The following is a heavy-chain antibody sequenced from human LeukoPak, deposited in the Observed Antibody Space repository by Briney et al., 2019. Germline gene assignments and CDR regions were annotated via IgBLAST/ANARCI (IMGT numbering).Heavy chain of an antibody. CDR1: GGSISSYY. CDR3: ARALEGIAARIDY. J-gene: IGHJ4*02. CDR2: IYYSGST. D-gene: IGHD6-25*01. V-gene: IGHV4-59*01. Sequence: SETLSLTCTVSGGSISSYYWSWIRQPPGKGLEWIGYIYYSGSTNYNPSLKSRVTISVDTSKNQFSLKLSSVTAADTAVNYWARALEGIAARIDYWGQGTLVTGSS.